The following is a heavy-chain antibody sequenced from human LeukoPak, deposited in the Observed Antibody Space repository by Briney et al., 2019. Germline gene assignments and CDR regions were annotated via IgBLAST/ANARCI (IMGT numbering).Heavy chain of an antibody. J-gene: IGHJ4*02. Sequence: SETLSLTCTVSGVSISNYIWSWIRQSPGGDLEWIGYVEYTGSTNYNPSLKNRVTISIDRSKNHFSLKLTSVTAADTAVYFCARSLPVSLRWMYYFDQWGQGTRVTVSS. CDR3: ARSLPVSLRWMYYFDQ. D-gene: IGHD2-2*03. CDR1: GVSISNYI. CDR2: VEYTGST. V-gene: IGHV4-59*01.